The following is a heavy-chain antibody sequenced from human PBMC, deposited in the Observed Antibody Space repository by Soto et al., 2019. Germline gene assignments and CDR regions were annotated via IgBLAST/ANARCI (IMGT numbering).Heavy chain of an antibody. J-gene: IGHJ4*02. V-gene: IGHV3-23*01. CDR1: GFTVSSHA. CDR2: ISGSGGST. CDR3: APRGVQLRDY. Sequence: GWSLSLSCAASGFTVSSHAMSWVCQAPGKGLEWVSAISGSGGSTYYTDSVKGRFTISRDNSKNTLYLQMNSLRAEDTAVYYCAPRGVQLRDYWGQGTLVTVSS. D-gene: IGHD5-18*01.